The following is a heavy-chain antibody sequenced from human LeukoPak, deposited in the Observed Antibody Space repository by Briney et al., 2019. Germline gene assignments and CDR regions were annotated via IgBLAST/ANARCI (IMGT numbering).Heavy chain of an antibody. V-gene: IGHV1-18*01. CDR3: ARDDSSGWSEY. CDR2: ISAYNGNT. Sequence: GASVNVSCTASGYTFTSYGISWVRQAPGQGLEWMGWISAYNGNTNYAQKLQGRVTMTTDTSTSTAYMELRSLRSDDTAVYYCARDDSSGWSEYWGQGTLVTVSS. D-gene: IGHD6-19*01. CDR1: GYTFTSYG. J-gene: IGHJ4*02.